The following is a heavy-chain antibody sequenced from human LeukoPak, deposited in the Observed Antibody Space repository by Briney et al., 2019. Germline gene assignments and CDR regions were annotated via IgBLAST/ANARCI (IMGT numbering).Heavy chain of an antibody. CDR2: IYYTGSSNY. V-gene: IGHV4-59*08. J-gene: IGHJ4*02. Sequence: PSETLSLTCTVSGASIRSYYWSWIRQPPGKGLECIGYIYYTGSSNYNYNPSLKSRVTISVDTSKNQFSLKLSSVTAADTAVYYCARHGPRRDGYNYDYWGPGTLVTVSS. CDR1: GASIRSYY. CDR3: ARHGPRRDGYNYDY. D-gene: IGHD5-24*01.